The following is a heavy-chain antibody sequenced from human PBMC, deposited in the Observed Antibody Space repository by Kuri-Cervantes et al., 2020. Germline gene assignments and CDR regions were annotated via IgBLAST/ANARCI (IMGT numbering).Heavy chain of an antibody. CDR2: ISAYNGNT. J-gene: IGHJ2*01. CDR3: ARESTHYDILTGYYRNWYFDL. D-gene: IGHD3-9*01. CDR1: GYTFTSYG. V-gene: IGHV1-18*01. Sequence: ASVKVSCKASGYTFTSYGISWVRQAPGQGLEWMGWISAYNGNTNCAQKLQGRVTMTTDTSTSTAYMELRSLRSDDTAVYYCARESTHYDILTGYYRNWYFDLWGRGTLVTVSS.